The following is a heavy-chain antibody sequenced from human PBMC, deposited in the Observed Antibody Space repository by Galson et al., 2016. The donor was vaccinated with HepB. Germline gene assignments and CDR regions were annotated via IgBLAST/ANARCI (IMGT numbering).Heavy chain of an antibody. CDR2: ISGSGGIT. V-gene: IGHV3-23*01. Sequence: SLRLSCAASGFTFSSYSMNWVRQAPGRGLEWVSTISGSGGITHYADSVKGRFTISRDISKITVDLQMNSLRAEDTAVYYCAKGSVIVGATNYFDYWGQGTLVTVSS. D-gene: IGHD1-26*01. CDR1: GFTFSSYS. CDR3: AKGSVIVGATNYFDY. J-gene: IGHJ4*02.